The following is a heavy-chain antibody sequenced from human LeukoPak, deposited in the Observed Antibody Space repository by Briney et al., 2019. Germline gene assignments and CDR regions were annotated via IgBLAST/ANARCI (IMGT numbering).Heavy chain of an antibody. J-gene: IGHJ1*01. CDR1: GFTFSSYG. CDR3: ARARPYSSSWYFQH. V-gene: IGHV3-30*02. CDR2: IRYDGSNK. Sequence: GGSLRLSCAASGFTFSSYGMHWVRQAPGKGLEWVAFIRYDGSNKYYADSVKGRFTISRDNSKNTLYLQMNSLRAEDTAVYYCARARPYSSSWYFQHWGQGTLVTVSS. D-gene: IGHD6-13*01.